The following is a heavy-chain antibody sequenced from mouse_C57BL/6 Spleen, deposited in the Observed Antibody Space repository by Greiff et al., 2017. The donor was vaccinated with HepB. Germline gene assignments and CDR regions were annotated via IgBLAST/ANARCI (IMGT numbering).Heavy chain of an antibody. D-gene: IGHD1-1*01. CDR1: GFTFSSYA. CDR2: ISSGGDYI. J-gene: IGHJ4*01. V-gene: IGHV5-9-1*02. Sequence: EVMLVESGEGLVKPGGSLKLSCAASGFTFSSYALSWVRQTPEKRLEWVAYISSGGDYIYYADTVKGRFTISRDNARNTLYLQMSSLKSEDTAMYYCTRAPHYYGSSSYAMDYWGQGTSVTVSS. CDR3: TRAPHYYGSSSYAMDY.